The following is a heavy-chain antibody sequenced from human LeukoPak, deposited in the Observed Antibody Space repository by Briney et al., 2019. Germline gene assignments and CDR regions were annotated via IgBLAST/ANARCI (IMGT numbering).Heavy chain of an antibody. Sequence: PSDTLSLTCTVSGDSISRITYYWAWIRQPPGKGLEWIGSVYYGRSPYFNPSLESRATISVDTSKNHFSLKMSSVTAADTAVYYCARSSGTGTFSYWGQGTLVTVSS. D-gene: IGHD6-25*01. CDR1: GDSISRITYY. J-gene: IGHJ4*02. CDR3: ARSSGTGTFSY. V-gene: IGHV4-39*02. CDR2: VYYGRSP.